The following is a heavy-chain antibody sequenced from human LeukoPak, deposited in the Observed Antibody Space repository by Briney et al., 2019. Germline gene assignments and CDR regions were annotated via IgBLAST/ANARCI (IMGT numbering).Heavy chain of an antibody. V-gene: IGHV3-30*18. D-gene: IGHD1-26*01. J-gene: IGHJ4*02. CDR2: ISYDGSDK. CDR3: AKDMRPYSGDRSFLFDQ. Sequence: GGSLRLSCAASGFSFSYYSVHWVRQAPGKGLEWVALISYDGSDKYFADSVKGRFSISRDNSQKTLYLQMNSLISEDTAIYYCAKDMRPYSGDRSFLFDQWGQGTLVIVSS. CDR1: GFSFSYYS.